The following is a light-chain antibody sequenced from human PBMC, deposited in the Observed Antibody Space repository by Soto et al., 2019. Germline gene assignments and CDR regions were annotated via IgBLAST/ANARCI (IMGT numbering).Light chain of an antibody. J-gene: IGKJ3*01. V-gene: IGKV1-39*01. CDR3: QQDLRPPLT. Sequence: DIQMTQYPSSLSASVGDRFTITCRSSQSVIDVLNWYQQKPGKAPTLLIYAASTLQSGVPSRISGSGSGTDFTLTISSLQPEDFATYYCQQDLRPPLTFGPGTKVDIK. CDR1: QSVIDV. CDR2: AAS.